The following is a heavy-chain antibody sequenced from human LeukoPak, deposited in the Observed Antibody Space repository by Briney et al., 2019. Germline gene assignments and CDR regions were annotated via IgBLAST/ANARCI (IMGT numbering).Heavy chain of an antibody. D-gene: IGHD3-3*01. CDR2: LSGSGITT. CDR3: AREASGYYRDF. CDR1: GFTFSNSA. Sequence: GSLRLSCAASGFTFSNSAMSWVRQAPGKGLEWVSTLSGSGITTYYADSVKGRFTISRDNSKNTLYLQMNSLRAEDTAVYYCAREASGYYRDFWGQGTLVTVSS. J-gene: IGHJ4*02. V-gene: IGHV3-23*01.